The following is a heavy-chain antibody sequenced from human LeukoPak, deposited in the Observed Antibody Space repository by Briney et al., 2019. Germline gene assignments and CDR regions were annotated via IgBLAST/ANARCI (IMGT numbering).Heavy chain of an antibody. D-gene: IGHD2-8*01. J-gene: IGHJ4*02. CDR1: GFTFRNYG. CDR2: ISSYGGST. CDR3: VKDLYSYSFDY. Sequence: PGGSLRLSCSASGFTFRNYGMHWVRQAPGKGLEYVSTISSYGGSTYYADLVKGRFTISRDNSKNTLYLQMGSLRAEDTAVYYCVKDLYSYSFDYWGQGTLVTVSS. V-gene: IGHV3-64D*09.